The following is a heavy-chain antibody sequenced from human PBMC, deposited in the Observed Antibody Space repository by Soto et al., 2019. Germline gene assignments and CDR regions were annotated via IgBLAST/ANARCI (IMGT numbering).Heavy chain of an antibody. CDR3: ATSSGSYSDY. CDR2: TYFSGGT. V-gene: IGHV4-31*03. J-gene: IGHJ4*02. CDR1: GGYISSGGYY. Sequence: PSETLSLTCIVSGGYISSGGYYWSWIRQLPGKGLEWIGYTYFSGGTYYNPSLKSRLTISLDTSKNQFSLNLGSVTAADTAVYFCATSSGSYSDYWGRGTLVTVSS. D-gene: IGHD1-26*01.